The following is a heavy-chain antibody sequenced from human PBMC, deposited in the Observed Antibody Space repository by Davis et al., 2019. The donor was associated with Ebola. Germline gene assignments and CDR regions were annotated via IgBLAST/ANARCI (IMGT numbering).Heavy chain of an antibody. J-gene: IGHJ6*02. CDR1: GFTFSSYA. D-gene: IGHD3-3*01. V-gene: IGHV3-23*01. Sequence: PGGSLRLSCAASGFTFSSYAMSWVRQAPGKGLEWVSAISGSGGSTYYADSVKGRFTISRDNSKNTLYLQMNSLRAEDTAVYYCAKSPTFYYDFWSGSYGMDVWGQGTTVTVSS. CDR2: ISGSGGST. CDR3: AKSPTFYYDFWSGSYGMDV.